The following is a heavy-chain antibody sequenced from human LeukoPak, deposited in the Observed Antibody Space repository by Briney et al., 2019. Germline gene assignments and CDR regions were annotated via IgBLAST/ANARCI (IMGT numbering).Heavy chain of an antibody. CDR1: GVSFSGYY. V-gene: IGHV4-34*01. J-gene: IGHJ4*02. CDR2: INHSGST. CDR3: ARRAVRGVIKYYFDY. D-gene: IGHD3-10*01. Sequence: SETLSLTCAVYGVSFSGYYWSWIRQPPGKGLEWIGEINHSGSTNYNPSLKSRVTISVDTSKNQFSLKLSSVTAADTAVYYCARRAVRGVIKYYFDYWGQGTLVTVSS.